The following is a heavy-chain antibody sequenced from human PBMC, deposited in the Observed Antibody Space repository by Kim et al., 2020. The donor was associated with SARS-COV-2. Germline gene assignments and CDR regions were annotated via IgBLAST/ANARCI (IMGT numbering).Heavy chain of an antibody. J-gene: IGHJ6*02. V-gene: IGHV3-30*18. Sequence: GGSLRLSCAASGFTFSSYGMHWVRQAPGKGLEWVAVISYDGSNKYYADSVKGRFTISRDNSKNTLYLQMNSLRAEDTAVYYCAKVLYSSSWYDYYYYGMDVWGQGTTVTVSS. CDR3: AKVLYSSSWYDYYYYGMDV. D-gene: IGHD6-13*01. CDR2: ISYDGSNK. CDR1: GFTFSSYG.